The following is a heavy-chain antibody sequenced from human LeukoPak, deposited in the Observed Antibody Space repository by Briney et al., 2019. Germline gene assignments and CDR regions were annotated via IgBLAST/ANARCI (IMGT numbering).Heavy chain of an antibody. CDR2: ISGSGGST. Sequence: GGSLRLSCAASGFTFSSYAMSWVRQAPGKGLEWVSAISGSGGSTHYADSVKGRFTISRDNSKNTLYLQMNSLRAEDTAVYYCAKDSTGVTIFGVEGFDPWGQGTLVTVSS. V-gene: IGHV3-23*01. CDR1: GFTFSSYA. CDR3: AKDSTGVTIFGVEGFDP. D-gene: IGHD3-3*01. J-gene: IGHJ5*02.